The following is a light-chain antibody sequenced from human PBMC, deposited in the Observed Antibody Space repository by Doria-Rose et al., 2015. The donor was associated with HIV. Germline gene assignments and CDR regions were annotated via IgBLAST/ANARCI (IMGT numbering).Light chain of an antibody. J-gene: IGKJ2*01. CDR1: QGIGSD. Sequence: EIVMTQSPATPSVSPGERATLSCRASQGIGSDLAWYQQKPGQAPRLLIYRASIRATGIPPRFTGGGSGTEFTLTISSLQSEDFAVYFCQQYSQWPPYTFGQGTKLEVK. CDR2: RAS. CDR3: QQYSQWPPYT. V-gene: IGKV3-15*01.